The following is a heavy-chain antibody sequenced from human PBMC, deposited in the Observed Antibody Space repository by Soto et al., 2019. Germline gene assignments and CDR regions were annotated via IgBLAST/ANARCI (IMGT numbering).Heavy chain of an antibody. V-gene: IGHV4-31*03. Sequence: SETLSLTCTVSGGSISSGGYYWSWIRQHPGKGLEWIGYIYYSGSTYYNPSLKSRVTISVDTSKNQFSLKLSSVTAADTAVYYCARFGRGTVYFDYWGQGTRVTVSS. CDR1: GGSISSGGYY. CDR3: ARFGRGTVYFDY. J-gene: IGHJ4*02. D-gene: IGHD1-1*01. CDR2: IYYSGST.